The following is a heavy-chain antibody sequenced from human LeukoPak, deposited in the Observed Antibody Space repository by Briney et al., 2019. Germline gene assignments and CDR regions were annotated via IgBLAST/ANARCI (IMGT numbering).Heavy chain of an antibody. CDR2: ISGSGGST. J-gene: IGHJ3*02. V-gene: IGHV3-23*01. D-gene: IGHD5-18*01. CDR1: GFTFSSYA. CDR3: AREKYSYGYQDAFDI. Sequence: GSLRLSCAASGFTFSSYAMSWVRQAPGKGLEWVSAISGSGGSTYYADSVKDRFTISRDNSKNTLYLQMNNLRAEDTAVYYCAREKYSYGYQDAFDIWGQGTMVTVSS.